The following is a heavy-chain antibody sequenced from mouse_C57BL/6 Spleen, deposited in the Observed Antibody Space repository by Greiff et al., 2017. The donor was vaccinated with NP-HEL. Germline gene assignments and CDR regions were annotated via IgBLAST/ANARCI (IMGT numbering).Heavy chain of an antibody. J-gene: IGHJ2*01. CDR2: ISYDGSN. Sequence: EVHLVESGPGLVKPSQSLSLTCSVTGYSITSGYYWNWIRQFPGNKLEWMGYISYDGSNNYNPSLKNRISITRDTSKNQFFLKLNSGTTEDTATYYCARGGGDFDYWGQGTTLTVSS. D-gene: IGHD1-1*02. V-gene: IGHV3-6*01. CDR3: ARGGGDFDY. CDR1: GYSITSGYY.